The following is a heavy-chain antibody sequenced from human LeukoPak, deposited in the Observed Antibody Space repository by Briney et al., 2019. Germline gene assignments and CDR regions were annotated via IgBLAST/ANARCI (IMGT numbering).Heavy chain of an antibody. CDR2: ISSSSSTI. V-gene: IGHV3-48*02. CDR3: ASLQASDY. CDR1: GCTFNSYN. Sequence: PGGSLRLSCAASGCTFNSYNMNWVRQAPGKGLEWVSYISSSSSTIYYADSVKGRFTISRDNAKNSLYLQMNSLRDEDTAVYYCASLQASDYWGQGTLVTVSS. J-gene: IGHJ4*02.